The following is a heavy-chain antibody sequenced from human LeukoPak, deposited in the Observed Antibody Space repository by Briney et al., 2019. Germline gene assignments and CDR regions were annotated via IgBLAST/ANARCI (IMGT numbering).Heavy chain of an antibody. Sequence: TGGSLRLSCAASGFTFSTYDMSWVRQAPGKGLEWVSGISGSGGSTYYADSVKDRFTVSRDNSKNTLYLQVNSLRAEDTAVYFCAKDFSAGTYFDSWGQGTLVTVSS. CDR1: GFTFSTYD. D-gene: IGHD6-13*01. J-gene: IGHJ4*02. V-gene: IGHV3-23*01. CDR3: AKDFSAGTYFDS. CDR2: ISGSGGST.